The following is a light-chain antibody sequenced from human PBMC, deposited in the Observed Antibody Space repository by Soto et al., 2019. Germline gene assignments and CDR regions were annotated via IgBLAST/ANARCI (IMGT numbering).Light chain of an antibody. V-gene: IGLV1-40*01. J-gene: IGLJ2*01. CDR3: QSYDSSLSGVV. Sequence: QSVLTQPPSVSGAPGQRVTISCTGSSSNIGAGYDVHWYQQLPGTAPKLLIYGNSNRPSGVPDQFSGSKSGTSASLVITGLQSEDEADYYCQSYDSSLSGVVFGAGTQLTVL. CDR2: GNS. CDR1: SSNIGAGYD.